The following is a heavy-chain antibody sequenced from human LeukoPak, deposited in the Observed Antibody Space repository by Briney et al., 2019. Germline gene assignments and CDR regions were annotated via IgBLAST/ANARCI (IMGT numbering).Heavy chain of an antibody. Sequence: GASVKVSCKASGYTFTSYGISWVRQAPGQGLEWMGWISAYNGNTNYAQKLQGRVTMTTDTSTSTAYMELRSLRSDDTAVYYCATSITFWSFRGYYFDYWGQGTLVTVSS. V-gene: IGHV1-18*01. J-gene: IGHJ4*02. CDR1: GYTFTSYG. CDR3: ATSITFWSFRGYYFDY. CDR2: ISAYNGNT. D-gene: IGHD2/OR15-2a*01.